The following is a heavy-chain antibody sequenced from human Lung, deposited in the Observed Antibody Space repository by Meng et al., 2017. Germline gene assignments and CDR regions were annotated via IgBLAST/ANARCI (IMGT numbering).Heavy chain of an antibody. CDR3: ARGSITMVRGVSVFDP. CDR1: GGSISSSNW. Sequence: QGQRQESGPGLGKPSGTLSLTCAVSGGSISSSNWWSWVRQPPGKGLEWIGEIYHSGSTNYNPSLKSRVTISVDKSKNQFSLKLSSVTAADTAVYYCARGSITMVRGVSVFDPWGQGTLVTVSS. CDR2: IYHSGST. V-gene: IGHV4-4*02. D-gene: IGHD3-10*01. J-gene: IGHJ5*02.